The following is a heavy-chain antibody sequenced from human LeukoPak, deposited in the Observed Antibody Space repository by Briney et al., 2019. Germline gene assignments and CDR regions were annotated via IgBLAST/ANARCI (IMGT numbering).Heavy chain of an antibody. D-gene: IGHD5-24*01. CDR3: ARTNGYSPTSSDY. CDR1: GYTFTAYY. J-gene: IGHJ4*02. V-gene: IGHV1-2*02. Sequence: VASVKVSCKASGYTFTAYYMHWVRQAPGQGLEWVGWINPNSGGTNDAQKFQGRVTMTRDTSISTAYMELSRLRSDDTAVYYCARTNGYSPTSSDYLGQGTLVTVSS. CDR2: INPNSGGT.